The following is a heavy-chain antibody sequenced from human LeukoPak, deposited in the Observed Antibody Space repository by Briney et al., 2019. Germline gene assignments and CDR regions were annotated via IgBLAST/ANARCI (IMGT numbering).Heavy chain of an antibody. D-gene: IGHD2-2*01. CDR1: GFTVSSNY. CDR2: IYSGGST. CDR3: AKSLSVGYCSSTSCWDDAFDI. V-gene: IGHV3-53*05. Sequence: GGSLRLSCAASGFTVSSNYMSWVRQAPGKGLEWVSVIYSGGSTYYADSVKGRFTISRDNSKNTLYLQMNSLRAEDTAVYYCAKSLSVGYCSSTSCWDDAFDIWGQGTMVTVSS. J-gene: IGHJ3*02.